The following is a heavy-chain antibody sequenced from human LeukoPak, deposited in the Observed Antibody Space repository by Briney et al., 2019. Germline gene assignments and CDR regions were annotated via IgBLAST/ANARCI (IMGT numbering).Heavy chain of an antibody. CDR3: AREDRQGGYSGYDDY. J-gene: IGHJ4*02. V-gene: IGHV1-69*04. Sequence: ASVKVSCKASGGTFSSYAISWVRQAPGQGLEWMGRTIPILGIANYAQKFQGRVTITADKSTSTAYMELSSLRSEDTAVYYCAREDRQGGYSGYDDYWGQGTLVTVSS. CDR2: TIPILGIA. D-gene: IGHD5-12*01. CDR1: GGTFSSYA.